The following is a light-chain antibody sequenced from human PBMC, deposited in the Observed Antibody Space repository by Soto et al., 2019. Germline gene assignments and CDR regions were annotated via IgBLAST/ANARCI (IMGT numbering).Light chain of an antibody. V-gene: IGKV3-11*01. Sequence: EIVLTQSPATLSLSPGERATLSCRASQSVSSYLAWYQQKPGQAPRLLIYDASNRATGIPARFSGSGSGTDFTLTISSLEPEDFAIYYCQQYGRGVTFGGGTKVEIK. J-gene: IGKJ4*01. CDR1: QSVSSY. CDR2: DAS. CDR3: QQYGRGVT.